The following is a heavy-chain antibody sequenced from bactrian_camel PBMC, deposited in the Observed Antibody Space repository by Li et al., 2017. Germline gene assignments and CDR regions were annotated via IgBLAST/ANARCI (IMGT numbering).Heavy chain of an antibody. V-gene: IGHV3S54*01. D-gene: IGHD2*01. Sequence: HVQLVESGGGSVQAGGSLRPSCVISGHRYSRNVVGWFRQAPGKEREGVAGLYTSGGGTYYGDSVKGRFTISRDNANNTVNLMMNSLKPEDTAMYYCAANFGPYCSGPYLARRANFEGQGTQVTVS. CDR1: GHRYSRNV. CDR2: LYTSGGGT. J-gene: IGHJ4*01.